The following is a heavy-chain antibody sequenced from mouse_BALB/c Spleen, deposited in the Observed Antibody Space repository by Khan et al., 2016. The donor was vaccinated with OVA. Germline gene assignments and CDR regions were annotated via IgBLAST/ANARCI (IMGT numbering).Heavy chain of an antibody. CDR2: IWGDGST. CDR3: AKFTPDYYSMDY. D-gene: IGHD1-1*01. J-gene: IGHJ4*01. CDR1: GFSLSSNG. V-gene: IGHV2-3*01. Sequence: QVQLKQSGPGLVAPSQSLSITCTVSGFSLSSNGVSWVRQPPGKGLEWLGVIWGDGSTNYHSTLKSRLIISKDNSKSQVFLNLNSLQTDDTATYYCAKFTPDYYSMDYWGQGTTVTVSS.